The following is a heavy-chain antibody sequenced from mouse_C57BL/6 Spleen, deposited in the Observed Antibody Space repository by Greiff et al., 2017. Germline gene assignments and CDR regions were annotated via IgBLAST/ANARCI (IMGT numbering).Heavy chain of an antibody. V-gene: IGHV1-82*01. CDR2: IYPGDGDT. CDR1: GYAFSSSW. CDR3: ARHEEGDYYGLYYFDY. Sequence: QVQLQQSGPELVKPGASVKISCKASGYAFSSSWMNWVKQRPGKGLEWIGRIYPGDGDTNYNEKFKDKATLTADKSSSTVYMELSRLTSEDSAVYFCARHEEGDYYGLYYFDYWGQGTTLTVSS. J-gene: IGHJ2*01. D-gene: IGHD1-2*01.